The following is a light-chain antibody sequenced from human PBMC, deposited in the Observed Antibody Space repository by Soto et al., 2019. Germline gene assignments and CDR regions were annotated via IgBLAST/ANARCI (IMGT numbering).Light chain of an antibody. V-gene: IGKV3-20*01. CDR1: QSVRSSH. Sequence: EIVLTQSPGTLSLSPGERATLSCRASQSVRSSHLAWYQQNPGQTPRLLIYAASSRATGLPDRFSGSGSGTDFTLTSIGLEPEDVSLYYCQQYCSPWTFGQGTKVEIK. J-gene: IGKJ1*01. CDR3: QQYCSPWT. CDR2: AAS.